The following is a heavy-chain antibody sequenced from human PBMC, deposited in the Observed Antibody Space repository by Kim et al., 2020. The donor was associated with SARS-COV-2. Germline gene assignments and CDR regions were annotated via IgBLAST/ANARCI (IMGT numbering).Heavy chain of an antibody. J-gene: IGHJ5*02. CDR3: ARDVIAPHHISGNYYKGWFDP. CDR2: INHGGNT. CDR1: GGSLRGDY. D-gene: IGHD3-10*01. V-gene: IGHV4-34*01. Sequence: SETLSLTCAVYGGSLRGDYWSWIRQPPGKGLEFIGEINHGGNTNYNPSLKSRITMSVDMSKNQISLKLTSVTAADTAVYFCARDVIAPHHISGNYYKGWFDPWGQGTLVTVSS.